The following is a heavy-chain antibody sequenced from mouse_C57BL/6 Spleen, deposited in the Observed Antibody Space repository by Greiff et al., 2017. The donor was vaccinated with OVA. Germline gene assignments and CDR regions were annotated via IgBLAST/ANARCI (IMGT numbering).Heavy chain of an antibody. J-gene: IGHJ1*03. CDR1: GYTFTSSW. CDR2: IYPGSGST. D-gene: IGHD2-4*01. Sequence: QVQLQQPGAELVQPGASVKMSCKASGYTFTSSWITWVKQRPGQGLEWIGYIYPGSGSTNYNEKFKSKATLTVDTSSSTAYMQLSSLTSEDAAVYYCARDYDGYCDVWGTGTTVTVSS. V-gene: IGHV1-55*01. CDR3: ARDYDGYCDV.